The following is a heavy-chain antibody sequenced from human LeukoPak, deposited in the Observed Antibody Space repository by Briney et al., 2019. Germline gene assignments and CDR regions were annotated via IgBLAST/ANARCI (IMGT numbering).Heavy chain of an antibody. J-gene: IGHJ3*02. Sequence: PSETLSLTCAVYGGSFSGYYWSWIRQPPGKGLEWIGEINHSGSTNNNPSLKSRVTISVDTSKNQFSLKLSSVTAADTAVYYCARGLIVVVRKGAFDIWGQGTMVTVSS. CDR1: GGSFSGYY. CDR2: INHSGST. CDR3: ARGLIVVVRKGAFDI. D-gene: IGHD3-22*01. V-gene: IGHV4-34*01.